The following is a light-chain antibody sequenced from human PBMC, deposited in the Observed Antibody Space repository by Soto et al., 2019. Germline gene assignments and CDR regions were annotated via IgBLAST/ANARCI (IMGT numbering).Light chain of an antibody. J-gene: IGKJ3*01. CDR1: QDIRTS. CDR3: QHYHNLPPFT. Sequence: DIQMTQSPSSLSASVGDRVSITCQASQDIRTSLSWFHQKPGRAPKLLIYGASYLETGVPSRFRGSGSGTDFTFTISSLQPEDIATYYCQHYHNLPPFTFGPGTRVDVK. CDR2: GAS. V-gene: IGKV1-33*01.